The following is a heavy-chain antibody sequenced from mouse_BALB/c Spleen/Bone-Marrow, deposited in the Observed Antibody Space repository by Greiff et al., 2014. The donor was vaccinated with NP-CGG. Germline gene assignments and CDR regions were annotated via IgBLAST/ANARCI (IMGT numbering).Heavy chain of an antibody. CDR2: IHYSGST. Sequence: EVQLQQSGPDLVKPSQSLSLTCTVTGYSITSGYSWHWIRQFPGNKLEWMGYIHYSGSTNYNPSLKSRISITRDTSKNQFFLQLNAVTTGDTATYYCARREGNHAAWFAYWGQGTLVTVSA. CDR3: ARREGNHAAWFAY. V-gene: IGHV3-1*02. J-gene: IGHJ3*01. CDR1: GYSITSGYS. D-gene: IGHD2-1*01.